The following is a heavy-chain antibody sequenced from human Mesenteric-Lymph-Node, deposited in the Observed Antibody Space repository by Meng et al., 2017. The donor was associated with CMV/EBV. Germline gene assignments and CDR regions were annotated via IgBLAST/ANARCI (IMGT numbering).Heavy chain of an antibody. V-gene: IGHV4-30-4*08. J-gene: IGHJ6*02. CDR2: IYYSGST. CDR3: ARGALRFLEWLGGRVGYYYYGMDV. CDR1: GGSISSGDYY. D-gene: IGHD3-3*01. Sequence: SETLSLTCTVSGGSISSGDYYWSWIRQPPGKGLEWIGYIYYSGSTYYNPSLKSRVTISVDTSKNQFSLKLSSVTAADTAVYYCARGALRFLEWLGGRVGYYYYGMDVWGQGTTVTVSS.